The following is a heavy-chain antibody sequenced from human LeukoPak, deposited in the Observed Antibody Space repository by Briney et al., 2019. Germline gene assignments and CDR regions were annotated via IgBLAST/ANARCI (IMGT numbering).Heavy chain of an antibody. D-gene: IGHD3-10*01. Sequence: PSETLSLTCTVAGYSISSGYYWGWIRQPPGKGLEWIGSIYHSGSTYYNPSLKSRVTISVDTSKNQSSLKLSSVTAADTAVYYCARAVLLWFGELADWGQGTLVTVSS. CDR1: GYSISSGYY. CDR3: ARAVLLWFGELAD. J-gene: IGHJ4*02. CDR2: IYHSGST. V-gene: IGHV4-38-2*02.